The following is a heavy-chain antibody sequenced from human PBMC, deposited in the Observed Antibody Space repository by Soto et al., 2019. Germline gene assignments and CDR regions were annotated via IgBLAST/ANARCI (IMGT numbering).Heavy chain of an antibody. CDR2: IIPIFGTA. J-gene: IGHJ6*02. Sequence: SVKVSCKASGGTFSSYALSWVRQAPGQGLEWMGGIIPIFGTANYAQKFQGRVTITADESTSTAYMELSSLRSEDTAVYYCASSRYSSSSHHAYYYYYGMDVWGQGTTVTVSS. CDR1: GGTFSSYA. D-gene: IGHD6-6*01. V-gene: IGHV1-69*13. CDR3: ASSRYSSSSHHAYYYYYGMDV.